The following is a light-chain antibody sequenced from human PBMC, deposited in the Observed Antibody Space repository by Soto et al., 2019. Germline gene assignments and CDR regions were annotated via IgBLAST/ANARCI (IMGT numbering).Light chain of an antibody. CDR3: QADDSRLSGWV. CDR1: SSNIGAGYD. J-gene: IGLJ3*02. V-gene: IGLV1-40*01. CDR2: GNS. Sequence: QTVLTQPPSVSGAPGQRVTISCTGSSSNIGAGYDVHWYQQLPGTAPKLLIYGNSNRPSGVPDRFSGSKSGTSASLAITGLQAEDEAYYFCQADDSRLSGWVFGGGTKLTVL.